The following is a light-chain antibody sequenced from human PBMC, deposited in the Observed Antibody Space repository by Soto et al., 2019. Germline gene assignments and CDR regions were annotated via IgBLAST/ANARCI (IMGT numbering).Light chain of an antibody. J-gene: IGKJ5*01. CDR1: QTISSY. CDR2: VAS. CDR3: QQTDSYPIT. V-gene: IGKV1-39*01. Sequence: IRMTQSPSSLSASVGDRVTITCRASQTISSYVNWYQQKPGRAPKLLIYVASNLQSGVPLRFSGSGSGTEFTLTISSLQPEDFSTYFCQQTDSYPITFGQGTRLDIK.